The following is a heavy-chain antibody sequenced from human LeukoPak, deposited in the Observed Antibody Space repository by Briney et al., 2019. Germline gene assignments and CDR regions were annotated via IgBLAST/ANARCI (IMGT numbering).Heavy chain of an antibody. D-gene: IGHD6-13*01. Sequence: PSETLSLTCAVSGGSISSDNWWSWVRQSSGEGLEWIGEIYRSGSTNYNPSLQSRVTISLDTPKNQFSLKLNSVTAADTAVYYCARGYPLSTTAAGTYFQHWGQGTLVTVSS. CDR2: IYRSGST. CDR3: ARGYPLSTTAAGTYFQH. J-gene: IGHJ1*01. CDR1: GGSISSDNW. V-gene: IGHV4-4*02.